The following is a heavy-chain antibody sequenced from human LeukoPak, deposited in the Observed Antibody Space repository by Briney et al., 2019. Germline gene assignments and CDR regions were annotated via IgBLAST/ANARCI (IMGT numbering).Heavy chain of an antibody. V-gene: IGHV4-59*08. D-gene: IGHD5-12*01. Sequence: SETLSLTCTVSGGSISSYYWSWIRQPPGKGLEWIGYIYYSGSTNHNPSLKSRVTISVDTSKNQFSLKLSSVTAADTAVYYCARWYSDYGYNWFDPWGQGTLVTVSS. J-gene: IGHJ5*02. CDR2: IYYSGST. CDR1: GGSISSYY. CDR3: ARWYSDYGYNWFDP.